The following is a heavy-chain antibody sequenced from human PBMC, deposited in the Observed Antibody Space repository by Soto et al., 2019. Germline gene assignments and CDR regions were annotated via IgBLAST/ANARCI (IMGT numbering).Heavy chain of an antibody. CDR2: IYYSGST. J-gene: IGHJ5*02. Sequence: PSETLSLTCTVSGGSISGYYWSWIRQPPGKGLEWIGYIYYSGSTNYNPSLKSRVTISVDTSKNQFSLKLSSVTAADTAVYYCARHRGSANWFDPWGQGTLVTVSS. CDR1: GGSISGYY. V-gene: IGHV4-59*08. D-gene: IGHD3-16*01. CDR3: ARHRGSANWFDP.